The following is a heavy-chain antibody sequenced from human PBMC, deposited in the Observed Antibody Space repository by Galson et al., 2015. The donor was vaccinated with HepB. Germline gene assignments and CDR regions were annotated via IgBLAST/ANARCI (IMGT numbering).Heavy chain of an antibody. J-gene: IGHJ6*02. CDR1: GFTFSSYS. CDR3: ARVGVLAYCGGDCYSNPYFYYGMDF. V-gene: IGHV3-21*01. D-gene: IGHD2-21*01. Sequence: SLRLSCAASGFTFSSYSMNWVRQAPGKGLEWVSSISSSSSYIYYADSVKGRFTISRDNAKNSLYLQMNSLRAEDTAVYYCARVGVLAYCGGDCYSNPYFYYGMDFWGQGTTVTVSS. CDR2: ISSSSSYI.